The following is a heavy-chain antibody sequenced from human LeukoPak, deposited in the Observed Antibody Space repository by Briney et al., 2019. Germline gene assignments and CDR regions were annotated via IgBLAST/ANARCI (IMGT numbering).Heavy chain of an antibody. V-gene: IGHV4-39*07. CDR2: IYYSGST. D-gene: IGHD5-24*01. CDR1: GGSISSSSYY. CDR3: ARGDVYFDY. Sequence: ASETLSLTCTVSGGSISSSSYYWGWIRQPPGKGLEWIGSIYYSGSTYYNPSLKSRVTISVDTSKNQFSLKLSSVTAADTAVYYCARGDVYFDYWGQGTLVTGSS. J-gene: IGHJ4*02.